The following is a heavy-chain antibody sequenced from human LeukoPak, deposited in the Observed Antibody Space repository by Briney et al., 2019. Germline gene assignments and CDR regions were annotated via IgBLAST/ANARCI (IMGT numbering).Heavy chain of an antibody. CDR3: ARLPSATALGYCSGGSCYSHAPFDY. CDR2: IYYSGSN. CDR1: GGSISSYY. J-gene: IGHJ4*02. Sequence: SETLSLTCTVPGGSISSYYWSWIRQPPGKGLEWNGYIYYSGSNNFNPSLKSRVTISVDTSKNQFSLKLSSVTAADTAVYYCARLPSATALGYCSGGSCYSHAPFDYWGQGTLVTVSS. V-gene: IGHV4-59*08. D-gene: IGHD2-15*01.